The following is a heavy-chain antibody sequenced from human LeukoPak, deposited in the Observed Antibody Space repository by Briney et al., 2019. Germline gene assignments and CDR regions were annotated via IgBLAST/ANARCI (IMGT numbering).Heavy chain of an antibody. CDR2: MNPNSGNT. CDR3: AGGKDTKPWWYFDL. D-gene: IGHD2-2*01. Sequence: ASVKVSFKASGYTFTSYDINWVRQATGQGLEWMGWMNPNSGNTGYSQKSQGRVTMSRNTSIPTASMALSSLRSEDTAVYYCAGGKDTKPWWYFDLWGRGTLVTVSS. J-gene: IGHJ2*01. V-gene: IGHV1-8*01. CDR1: GYTFTSYD.